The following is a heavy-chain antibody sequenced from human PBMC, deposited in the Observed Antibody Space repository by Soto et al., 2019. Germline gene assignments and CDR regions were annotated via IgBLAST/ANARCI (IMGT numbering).Heavy chain of an antibody. CDR3: ARGSSYSGSSSYFDY. D-gene: IGHD1-26*01. CDR2: IYYSGST. V-gene: IGHV4-59*01. J-gene: IGHJ4*02. Sequence: SETLSLTCTVSGGSISSYYWSWIRQPPGKGLERIGYIYYSGSTNYNPSLKSRVTISVDTSKNQFSLKLSSVTAADTAVYYCARGSSYSGSSSYFDYWGQGTLVTVSS. CDR1: GGSISSYY.